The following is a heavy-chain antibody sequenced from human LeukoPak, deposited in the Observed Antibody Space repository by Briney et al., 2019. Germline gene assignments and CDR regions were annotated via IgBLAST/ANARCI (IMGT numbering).Heavy chain of an antibody. D-gene: IGHD6-13*01. V-gene: IGHV3-48*01. J-gene: IGHJ6*03. CDR2: ISSSSSTI. CDR3: AREGYSSSWYNYYYYMDV. CDR1: GFTFSSYS. Sequence: GGSLRLSCAASGFTFSSYSMNWVRQAPGKGLEWVSHISSSSSTIYYADSVKGRFTISRDNAKNSLYLQMNSLRAEDTAVYYCAREGYSSSWYNYYYYMDVWGKGTTVTISS.